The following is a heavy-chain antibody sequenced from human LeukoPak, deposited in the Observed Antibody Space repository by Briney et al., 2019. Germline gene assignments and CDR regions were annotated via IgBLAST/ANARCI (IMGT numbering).Heavy chain of an antibody. J-gene: IGHJ5*02. Sequence: NPSQTLSLTCTVSGGSISSGGYYWSWLRQHPGKGLEWIGYIYYSGSTYYNPSLKSRVTISVDTSKNQFSLKLSSVTAADTAVYYCARGGYGDPRGNWFDPWGQGTLVTVSS. CDR3: ARGGYGDPRGNWFDP. CDR2: IYYSGST. D-gene: IGHD4-17*01. V-gene: IGHV4-31*03. CDR1: GGSISSGGYY.